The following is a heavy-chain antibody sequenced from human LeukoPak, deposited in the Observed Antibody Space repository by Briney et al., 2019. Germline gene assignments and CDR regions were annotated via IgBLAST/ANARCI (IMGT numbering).Heavy chain of an antibody. CDR3: ARVYSSSWTVQFDP. CDR2: IYYSGST. CDR1: GGSISSYY. Sequence: KSSETLSLTCTVSGGSISSYYWSWIRQPPGKGLEWIGYIYYSGSTNYNPSLKSRVTISVDTSKNQFSLKLSSVTAADTAVYYCARVYSSSWTVQFDPWGQGTLVTVSS. V-gene: IGHV4-59*01. J-gene: IGHJ5*02. D-gene: IGHD6-13*01.